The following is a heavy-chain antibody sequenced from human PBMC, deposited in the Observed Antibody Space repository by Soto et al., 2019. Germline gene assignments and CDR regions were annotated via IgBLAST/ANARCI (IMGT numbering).Heavy chain of an antibody. CDR2: IYHSGST. J-gene: IGHJ6*02. Sequence: SEPLSLTCTVSVGSISSYYWSWIRQPPVKVLEWIVYIYHSGSTNYNPSLKGRVTISVDTSKNQFSLKLSSVTAADTAVYYCARDRSSSSWSGAYYYYGMDVWGQGTTVTVSS. CDR1: VGSISSYY. CDR3: ARDRSSSSWSGAYYYYGMDV. V-gene: IGHV4-59*13. D-gene: IGHD6-13*01.